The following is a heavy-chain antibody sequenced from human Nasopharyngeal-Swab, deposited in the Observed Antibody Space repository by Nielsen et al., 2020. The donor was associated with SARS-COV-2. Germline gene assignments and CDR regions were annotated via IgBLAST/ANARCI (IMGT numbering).Heavy chain of an antibody. J-gene: IGHJ4*02. D-gene: IGHD6-13*01. V-gene: IGHV1-24*01. CDR2: FDPEDGET. CDR1: GYTLTELS. CDR3: AKGGSSWYWFDY. Sequence: ASVKVSCKVSGYTLTELSMHWVRQAPGKGLEWMGGFDPEDGETIYAQKFQGRVTMTEDTSTDTAYMELSSLRSEDTAVYYCAKGGSSWYWFDYWGQGTLVTVSS.